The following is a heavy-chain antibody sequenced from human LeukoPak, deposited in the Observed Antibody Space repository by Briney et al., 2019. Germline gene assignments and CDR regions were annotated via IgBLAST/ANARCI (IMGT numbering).Heavy chain of an antibody. CDR2: ISGDGGST. V-gene: IGHV3-43*02. CDR3: AKGRGAAAGFMDV. Sequence: GGSLRLSCAASGFTFDDYAMHWVRQAPGKGLEWVSLISGDGGSTYYADSVKGRFTISRDNSKSSLYLQMNSLRTEDAALYYCAKGRGAAAGFMDVWGQGNTVTVSS. J-gene: IGHJ6*02. CDR1: GFTFDDYA. D-gene: IGHD6-13*01.